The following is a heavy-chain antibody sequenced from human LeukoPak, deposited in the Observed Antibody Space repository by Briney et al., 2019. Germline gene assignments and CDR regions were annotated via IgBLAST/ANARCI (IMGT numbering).Heavy chain of an antibody. CDR1: GGSISSGGYY. CDR2: IYHSGST. Sequence: PSETLSLTCTVSGGSISSGGYYWSWIRQPPGKGLEWIGYIYHSGSTYYNPSLKSRVTISVDRSKNQFSLKLSSVTAADTAVYYCARAQNFEAPDYWGQGTLVTVSS. D-gene: IGHD2/OR15-2a*01. J-gene: IGHJ4*02. V-gene: IGHV4-30-2*01. CDR3: ARAQNFEAPDY.